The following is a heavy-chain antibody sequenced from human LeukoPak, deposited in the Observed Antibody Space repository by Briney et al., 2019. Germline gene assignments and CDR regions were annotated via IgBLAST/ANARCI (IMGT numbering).Heavy chain of an antibody. CDR3: ARGSRSGWPLDF. J-gene: IGHJ4*02. CDR1: GFTFSSYA. D-gene: IGHD6-19*01. CDR2: IYIGGST. Sequence: PGGSLRLSCTPSGFTFSSYAMNWVRQAPGEGLQWVSIIYIGGSTDYADSVRGRFSLSRDRSQNTLSLQMQSLRADDTAVYYCARGSRSGWPLDFWGQGTLVTVPS. V-gene: IGHV3-53*01.